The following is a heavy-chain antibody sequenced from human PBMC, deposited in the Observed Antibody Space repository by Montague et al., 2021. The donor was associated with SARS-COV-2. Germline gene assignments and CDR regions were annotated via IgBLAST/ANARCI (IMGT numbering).Heavy chain of an antibody. J-gene: IGHJ4*02. CDR3: ASELRRIIMIVEIRGFDY. Sequence: CAISGDSVASNRARWNGIRPAPSAGLQWLGRTYSTSKRYNDYAXXXKXXXTIDPDTAKNQFSLQLNSVTAEDTAVYYCASELRRIIMIVEIRGFDYWGQGTLVMVSS. V-gene: IGHV6-1*01. D-gene: IGHD3-22*01. CDR1: GDSVASNRAR. CDR2: TYSTSKRYN.